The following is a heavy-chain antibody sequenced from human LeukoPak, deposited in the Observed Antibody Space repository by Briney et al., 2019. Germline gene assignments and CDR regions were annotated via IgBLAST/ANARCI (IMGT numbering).Heavy chain of an antibody. CDR1: GDSISSSSYY. D-gene: IGHD3-10*01. Sequence: SETLSLTCTVPGDSISSSSYYWGWIRQPPGKGLEWIGSIYYSGSTYYNPSLKTRVTISVDTSKNQFSLKLSYVTAADTAVYYCARHRSWKSLLWFGDRRWFDPWGQGTLVTVSS. J-gene: IGHJ5*02. V-gene: IGHV4-39*01. CDR2: IYYSGST. CDR3: ARHRSWKSLLWFGDRRWFDP.